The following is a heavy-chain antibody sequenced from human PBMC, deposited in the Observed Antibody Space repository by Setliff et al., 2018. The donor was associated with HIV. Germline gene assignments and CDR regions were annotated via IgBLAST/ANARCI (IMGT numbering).Heavy chain of an antibody. CDR2: VFSSGST. D-gene: IGHD3-22*01. V-gene: IGHV4-61*09. CDR1: GVSITSGFYY. J-gene: IGHJ4*02. Sequence: PSETLSLTCTVSGVSITSGFYYWTWIRQPAGKGLEWIGHVFSSGSTNYNPSLKSRVTVSIDTSKNQFSLELSSVIAADTAVYYCARSSYDGSGYPPCLDYWGQGTLVTVSS. CDR3: ARSSYDGSGYPPCLDY.